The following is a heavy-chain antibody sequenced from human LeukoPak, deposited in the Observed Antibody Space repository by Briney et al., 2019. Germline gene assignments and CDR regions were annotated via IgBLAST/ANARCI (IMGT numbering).Heavy chain of an antibody. J-gene: IGHJ5*02. CDR2: ISSSGNSP. V-gene: IGHV3-23*01. D-gene: IGHD2-2*01. CDR3: GKDKEVLPAIKLAA. Sequence: GGSLRLSCAASGFIFSSYAMTWVRQGPGKGLEWVSSISSSGNSPYYADSVKGRFIISRDNSKNTVNLEMSSLTVEDTAVYSCGKDKEVLPAIKLAAWGQGSLVAVSS. CDR1: GFIFSSYA.